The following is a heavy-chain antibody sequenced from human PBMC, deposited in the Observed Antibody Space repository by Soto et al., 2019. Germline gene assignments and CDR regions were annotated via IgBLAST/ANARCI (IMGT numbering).Heavy chain of an antibody. CDR3: ARDPTGGYFHYDY. J-gene: IGHJ4*02. CDR2: VSDDGSEQ. V-gene: IGHV3-30*17. D-gene: IGHD1-26*01. CDR1: GFSLRDYG. Sequence: PGGSLRLSCAASGFSLRDYGMRWVRQAPGKGLEYVAAVSDDGSEQYYADSVRGRFTISRDNFKNTVYLQLDSLTTGDTAVYYCARDPTGGYFHYDYWGQGALVTVSS.